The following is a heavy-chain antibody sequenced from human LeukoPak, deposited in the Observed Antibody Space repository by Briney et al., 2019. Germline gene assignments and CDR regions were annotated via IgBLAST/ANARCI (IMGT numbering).Heavy chain of an antibody. CDR1: GFTFSSYA. CDR3: AREGQLAGGYYFDY. Sequence: GGSLRLSCAASGFTFSSYAMHWVRRAPGKGLEWVAVISYDGSNKYYADSVKGRFTISRDNSKNTLYLQMNSLRAEDTAVYYCAREGQLAGGYYFDYWGQGTLVTVSS. D-gene: IGHD6-6*01. V-gene: IGHV3-30*01. J-gene: IGHJ4*02. CDR2: ISYDGSNK.